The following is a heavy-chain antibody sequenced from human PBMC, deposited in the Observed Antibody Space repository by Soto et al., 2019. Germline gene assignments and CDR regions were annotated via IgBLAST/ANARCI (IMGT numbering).Heavy chain of an antibody. Sequence: PGGSLRLSCAASGFSFSDYYMTWIRQAPGQGLEWVSYISSRSGTIFYADSVKGRFTLSWDNSKNSMYLQMNSLRAEDTAVYYCAREVDRALVGSPHYFDYWGQGTLVTVSS. J-gene: IGHJ4*01. V-gene: IGHV3-11*01. CDR3: AREVDRALVGSPHYFDY. CDR1: GFSFSDYY. D-gene: IGHD5-18*01. CDR2: ISSRSGTI.